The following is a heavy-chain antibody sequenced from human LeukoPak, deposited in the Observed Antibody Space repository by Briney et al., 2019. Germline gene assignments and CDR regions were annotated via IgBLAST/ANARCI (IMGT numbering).Heavy chain of an antibody. CDR2: INPSGGST. Sequence: ASVKVSCKASGYTFTSYYMHWVRQAPGQGLEWMGIINPSGGSTSYAQKFQGRVTMTRDMSTSTVYMELSSLRSEGTAVYYCARELAPGTYYYGSGQRPYFDYWGQGTLVTVSS. V-gene: IGHV1-46*01. J-gene: IGHJ4*02. D-gene: IGHD3-10*01. CDR3: ARELAPGTYYYGSGQRPYFDY. CDR1: GYTFTSYY.